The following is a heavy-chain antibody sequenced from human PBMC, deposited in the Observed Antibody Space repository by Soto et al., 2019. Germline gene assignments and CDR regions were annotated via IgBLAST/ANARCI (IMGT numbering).Heavy chain of an antibody. Sequence: KASETLSLTCAVSGYSISSGYYWGWIRQPPGKGLEWIGSIYHSGSTYYNPSLKSRVTISVDTSKNQFSLKLSSVTAADTAVYYCARRRGSSGGGDFDYWGQGTLVTVSS. CDR2: IYHSGST. V-gene: IGHV4-38-2*01. D-gene: IGHD6-25*01. J-gene: IGHJ4*02. CDR3: ARRRGSSGGGDFDY. CDR1: GYSISSGYY.